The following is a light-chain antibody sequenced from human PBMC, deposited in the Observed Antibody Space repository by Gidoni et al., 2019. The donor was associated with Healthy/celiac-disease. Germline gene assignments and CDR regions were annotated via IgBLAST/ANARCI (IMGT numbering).Light chain of an antibody. Sequence: QSSLPPPLSVSGSPGHTVTISCTGTSSDGGGYNYVSGYQQHPGKAPKLMIYDVSKRPSGVPERFSGSKSGNTASLTISGLQAEDEADYYCCSYAGSYTLSVFGTGTKVTVL. CDR1: SSDGGGYNY. CDR2: DVS. V-gene: IGLV2-11*01. J-gene: IGLJ1*01. CDR3: CSYAGSYTLSV.